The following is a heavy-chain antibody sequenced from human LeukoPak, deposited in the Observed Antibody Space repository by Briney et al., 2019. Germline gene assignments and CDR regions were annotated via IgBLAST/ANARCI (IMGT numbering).Heavy chain of an antibody. CDR1: GFTFSFYW. V-gene: IGHV3-74*01. CDR3: ARDNEYCTGGTCRLDY. J-gene: IGHJ4*02. CDR2: INNDGRST. Sequence: GGSLRLSCASSGFTFSFYWMHWVRQAPGKGLVWVSRINNDGRSTSYAGSEKGRFTISRDNAKNTLYLQMNSLRAEDTAVYYCARDNEYCTGGTCRLDYWGQGALVTVSS. D-gene: IGHD2-15*01.